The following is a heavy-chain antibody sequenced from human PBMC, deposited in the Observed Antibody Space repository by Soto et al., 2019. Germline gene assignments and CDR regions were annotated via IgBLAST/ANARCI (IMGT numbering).Heavy chain of an antibody. CDR3: AREILNGYGMDV. Sequence: QPGGSLRLSCAASGFTFSSYAMHWFRQAPGKGLEWVAVISYDGSNKYYADSVRGRFTISRDNSKNTLYLQMNSLRAEDTAVYYCAREILNGYGMDVWGQGTTVTVSS. CDR1: GFTFSSYA. D-gene: IGHD2-8*01. J-gene: IGHJ6*02. V-gene: IGHV3-30-3*01. CDR2: ISYDGSNK.